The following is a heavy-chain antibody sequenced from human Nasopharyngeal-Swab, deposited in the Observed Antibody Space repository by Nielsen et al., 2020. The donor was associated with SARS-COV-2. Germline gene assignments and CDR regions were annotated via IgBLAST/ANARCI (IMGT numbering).Heavy chain of an antibody. CDR2: IYPGDSDT. CDR1: GYIFSNYW. J-gene: IGHJ4*02. Sequence: GESLKISCKGSGYIFSNYWIGWVRQMPGKGLEWVGTIYPGDSDTRYSPSFQGQVTISADKSISTTYLQWSSLKASDTAMYYCARLLLSKYFDYWGQGTLVTVSS. V-gene: IGHV5-51*01. CDR3: ARLLLSKYFDY.